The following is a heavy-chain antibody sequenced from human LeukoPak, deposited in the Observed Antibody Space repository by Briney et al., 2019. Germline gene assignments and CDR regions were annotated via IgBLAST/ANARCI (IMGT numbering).Heavy chain of an antibody. Sequence: PGGSLRRSCAASGFTFITYTMNWFRKAPGKGLEWVSSIPDSGRYSHHADSVKGRFTISRDNAKNSLYLDMDNLRAEDTDVYYCVRGDSRDYWGQGTLVTVAS. CDR2: IPDSGRYS. CDR1: GFTFITYT. CDR3: VRGDSRDY. J-gene: IGHJ4*02. V-gene: IGHV3-21*01. D-gene: IGHD6-13*01.